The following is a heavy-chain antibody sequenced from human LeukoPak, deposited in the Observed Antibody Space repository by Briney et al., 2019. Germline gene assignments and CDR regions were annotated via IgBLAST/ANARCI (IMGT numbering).Heavy chain of an antibody. Sequence: GESLKISCKGSGYRFNAYWIAWVRQMPRKGLEWMGIIYPDDSDTRYSPSFQGQVTISADKSVRTAYLQWSSLKASDTAMYYCARYSGAYFLDVWGQGTTVTVSS. CDR3: ARYSGAYFLDV. D-gene: IGHD1-26*01. V-gene: IGHV5-51*01. CDR2: IYPDDSDT. CDR1: GYRFNAYW. J-gene: IGHJ6*02.